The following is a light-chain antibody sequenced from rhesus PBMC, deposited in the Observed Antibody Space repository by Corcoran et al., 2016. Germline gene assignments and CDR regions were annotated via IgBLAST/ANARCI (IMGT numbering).Light chain of an antibody. CDR2: KAC. CDR1: QGINNW. V-gene: IGKV1-22*01. Sequence: DIQMTQSPSSLSASVGDTVTVTCRASQGINNWLAWYLQKLGKSPKLMIYKACTLQSGVPSRFSGSGSGTDFTLTLSSLQSEDFATNYCQQYSSSPSNFGQGTKVETK. CDR3: QQYSSSPSN. J-gene: IGKJ2*01.